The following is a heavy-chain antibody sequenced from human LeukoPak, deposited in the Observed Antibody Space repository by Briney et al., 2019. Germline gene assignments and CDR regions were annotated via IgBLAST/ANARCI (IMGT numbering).Heavy chain of an antibody. CDR2: IRYDGSNK. CDR3: AKGLGFFPRFYDFDY. CDR1: GFTFSSYG. V-gene: IGHV3-30*02. Sequence: PGGSLRLSCAASGFTFSSYGMHWVRQAPGKGLEWVAFIRYDGSNKYYADSVKGRFTISRDNSKNTLYLQMNSLRAEATAVYYCAKGLGFFPRFYDFDYWGQGTLVTVSS. D-gene: IGHD3-3*01. J-gene: IGHJ4*02.